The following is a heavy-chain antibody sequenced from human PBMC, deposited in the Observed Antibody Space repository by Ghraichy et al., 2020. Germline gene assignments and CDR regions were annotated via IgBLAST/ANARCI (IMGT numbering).Heavy chain of an antibody. CDR1: GFTFTSYP. Sequence: LNISCAASGFTFTSYPMHWVRQAPGRGLEWVAVISYDGSIKYYADSVKGRFTISRDNSKNTLYLQMNSLRAEDTAVYYCARKAGIAAAGRWVDYWGQGTLVTVSA. CDR3: ARKAGIAAAGRWVDY. D-gene: IGHD6-13*01. CDR2: ISYDGSIK. J-gene: IGHJ4*02. V-gene: IGHV3-30-3*01.